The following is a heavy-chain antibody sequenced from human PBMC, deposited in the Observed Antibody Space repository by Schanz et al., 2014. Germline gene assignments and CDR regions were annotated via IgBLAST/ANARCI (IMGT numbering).Heavy chain of an antibody. J-gene: IGHJ4*02. V-gene: IGHV3-21*02. D-gene: IGHD1-1*01. CDR3: AKIERNED. Sequence: EVQLVESGGGLVKPGGSLRLSCGVSGFTASSHSMNWVRQAPGKGLEWVSSISSRSSHIYYADSVKGRFTVSRDNAKNSVYLQMNGRRVEDTAVYFCAKIERNEDWGQGTLXTVSS. CDR2: ISSRSSHI. CDR1: GFTASSHS.